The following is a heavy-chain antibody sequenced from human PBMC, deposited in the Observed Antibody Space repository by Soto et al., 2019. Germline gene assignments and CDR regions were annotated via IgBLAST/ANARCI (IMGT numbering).Heavy chain of an antibody. Sequence: SETLSLTCTVSGGSISSSSYYWGLIRQPPGKGLEWIGSIYYSGSTYYNPSLKGRVTMSVDTSKNQFSLKLTSVNTADTAIYYCTRGRDPYXTGHWGQGTLVTVS. CDR3: TRGRDPYXTGH. D-gene: IGHD1-1*01. V-gene: IGHV4-39*07. J-gene: IGHJ4*02. CDR2: IYYSGST. CDR1: GGSISSSSYY.